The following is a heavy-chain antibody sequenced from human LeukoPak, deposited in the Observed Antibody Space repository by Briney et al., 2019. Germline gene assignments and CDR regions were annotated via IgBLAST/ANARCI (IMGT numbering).Heavy chain of an antibody. CDR3: ARRGHCSSISCYWRGPFDY. CDR2: INHSGST. Sequence: SETLSLTCAVYGGSFSGYYWSWIRQPPGKGLEWIGEINHSGSTNYNPSLKSRVTISVDTSKNQFSLKLSSVTAADTAVCYCARRGHCSSISCYWRGPFDYWGQGTLVTVSS. J-gene: IGHJ4*02. D-gene: IGHD2-2*01. V-gene: IGHV4-34*01. CDR1: GGSFSGYY.